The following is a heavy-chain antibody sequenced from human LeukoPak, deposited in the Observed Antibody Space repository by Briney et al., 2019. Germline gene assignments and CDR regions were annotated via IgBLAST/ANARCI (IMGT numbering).Heavy chain of an antibody. V-gene: IGHV4-59*01. D-gene: IGHD3-22*01. CDR1: GGSISSYY. J-gene: IGHJ5*02. CDR3: ARDSRNYYDSSGYSNWFDP. Sequence: SETLSLTCTVSGGSISSYYWSWIRQPPGKGLEWIGYIYYSGSTNYNPSPKSRVTISVDTSKNQFSLKLSSVTAADTAVYYCARDSRNYYDSSGYSNWFDPWGQGTLVTVSS. CDR2: IYYSGST.